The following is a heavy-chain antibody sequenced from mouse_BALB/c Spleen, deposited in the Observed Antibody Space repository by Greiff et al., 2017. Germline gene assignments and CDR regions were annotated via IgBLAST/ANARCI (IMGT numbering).Heavy chain of an antibody. CDR2: ISDGGSYT. J-gene: IGHJ3*01. CDR3: ARDPYGKGLLFAY. Sequence: DVHLVESGGGLVKPGGSLKLSCAASGFTFSDYYMYWVRQTPEKRLEWVATISDGGSYTYYPDSVKGRFTISRDNAKNNLYLQMSSLKSEDTAMYYCARDPYGKGLLFAYWGQGTLVTVSA. D-gene: IGHD2-1*01. CDR1: GFTFSDYY. V-gene: IGHV5-4*02.